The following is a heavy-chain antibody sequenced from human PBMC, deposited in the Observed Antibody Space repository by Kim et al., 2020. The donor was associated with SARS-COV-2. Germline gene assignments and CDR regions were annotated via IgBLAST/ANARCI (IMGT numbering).Heavy chain of an antibody. J-gene: IGHJ5*02. V-gene: IGHV4-4*02. Sequence: SETLSLTCAVSGGSISSSNWWSWVRQPPGKGLEWIGEIYHSGSTNYNPSLKSRVTISVDKSKNQFSLKLSSVTAADTAVYYCAREKLRYFDWLSNRSPFDPWGQGTLVTVSS. CDR2: IYHSGST. D-gene: IGHD3-9*01. CDR3: AREKLRYFDWLSNRSPFDP. CDR1: GGSISSSNW.